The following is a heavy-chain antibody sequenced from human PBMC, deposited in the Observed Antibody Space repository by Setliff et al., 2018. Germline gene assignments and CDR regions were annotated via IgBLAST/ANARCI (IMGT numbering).Heavy chain of an antibody. D-gene: IGHD2-8*01. J-gene: IGHJ4*02. CDR1: GESFSNNY. Sequence: ASETLSLTCSVYGESFSNNYWSWIRQTPGKGLEWIGTVSFFGASYSNPSLKSRLTISLDKSGNRFSLNLTSVTAADTALYYCARDPGFHSGTWCLGDWGQGIQVTVSS. CDR2: VSFFGAS. CDR3: ARDPGFHSGTWCLGD. V-gene: IGHV4-59*12.